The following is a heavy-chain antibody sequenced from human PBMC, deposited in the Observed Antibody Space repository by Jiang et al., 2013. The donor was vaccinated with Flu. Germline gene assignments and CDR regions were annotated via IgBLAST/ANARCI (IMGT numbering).Heavy chain of an antibody. D-gene: IGHD4/OR15-4a*01. CDR3: ARYDPRVPYAFDI. V-gene: IGHV3-7*03. CDR2: IKQDGSEK. Sequence: RQTPGKGPEWVANIKQDGSEKFYVDSVKGRFTISRDSAKNTVILQMNSLRVEDTAMYYCARYDPRVPYAFDIWGQGTMVTVSS. J-gene: IGHJ3*02.